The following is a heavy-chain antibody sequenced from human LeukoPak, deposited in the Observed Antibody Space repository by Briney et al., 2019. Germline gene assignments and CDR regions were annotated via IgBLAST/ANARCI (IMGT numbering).Heavy chain of an antibody. CDR2: IYYSGRT. V-gene: IGHV4-39*07. CDR1: GVSISSSTYY. D-gene: IGHD5-18*01. J-gene: IGHJ4*02. CDR3: ARVRSYGSSPFDY. Sequence: SETLSLTCTVSGVSISSSTYYWGWIRQPPGKGLEWIGSIYYSGRTYYDPSLKSRVTISVDTSKNQFSLKLSSVTAADTAVYYCARVRSYGSSPFDYWGQGTLVTVSS.